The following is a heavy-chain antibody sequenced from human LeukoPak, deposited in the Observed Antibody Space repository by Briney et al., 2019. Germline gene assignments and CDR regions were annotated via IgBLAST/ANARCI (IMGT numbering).Heavy chain of an antibody. CDR3: ARVKSSGWKYAFNY. Sequence: ASVKVSCKASGYTFSGYYMHWVRQAPGQGLEWMGWINPNSGGTNYAQKFQGRVTMTRDTSISTAYMELSRLRSDDTTVYYCARVKSSGWKYAFNYWGQGTLVTVSS. CDR2: INPNSGGT. J-gene: IGHJ4*02. D-gene: IGHD6-19*01. V-gene: IGHV1-2*02. CDR1: GYTFSGYY.